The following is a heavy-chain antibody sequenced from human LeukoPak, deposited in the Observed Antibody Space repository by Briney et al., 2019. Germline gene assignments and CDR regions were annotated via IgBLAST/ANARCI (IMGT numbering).Heavy chain of an antibody. D-gene: IGHD3-10*01. CDR1: GFTFSSYA. V-gene: IGHV3-23*01. CDR2: ISGSGGST. Sequence: GGSLRLSCAASGFTFSSYAMSWVRQAPGKGLEWVSAISGSGGSTYYADSMKGRFTISRDNSKNTLYLQMNSLRAEDTAVYYCAKGDYYGSGSYYNAGANYFDYWGQGTLVTVSS. J-gene: IGHJ4*02. CDR3: AKGDYYGSGSYYNAGANYFDY.